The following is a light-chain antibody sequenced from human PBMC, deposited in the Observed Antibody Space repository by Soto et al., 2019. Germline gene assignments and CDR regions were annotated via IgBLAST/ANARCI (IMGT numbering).Light chain of an antibody. CDR3: CSFAGDLPL. V-gene: IGLV2-11*01. J-gene: IGLJ2*01. Sequence: QSVLTQPRSVSGSPGQSVTISCTGTSSDVGGYDFVSWYQQHPGKAPKLMISDVSKRPSGVPDRFSGSKSGNTASLTISGLRVEDGADYYSCSFAGDLPLFGGGTNLTAL. CDR2: DVS. CDR1: SSDVGGYDF.